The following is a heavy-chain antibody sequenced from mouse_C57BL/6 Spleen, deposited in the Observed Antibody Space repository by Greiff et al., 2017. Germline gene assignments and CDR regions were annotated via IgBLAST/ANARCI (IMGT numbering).Heavy chain of an antibody. Sequence: PLQQSGAELARPGASVKLSCKASGYTFTSYGISWVKQRTGQGLEWIGEIYPRSGNTYYNEKVKGKATLTADKSSRTAYMELRSLTSEDSAVYFCACITTVVDQAWFAYWGQGTLVTVSA. CDR1: GYTFTSYG. J-gene: IGHJ3*01. V-gene: IGHV1-81*01. CDR2: IYPRSGNT. CDR3: ACITTVVDQAWFAY. D-gene: IGHD1-1*01.